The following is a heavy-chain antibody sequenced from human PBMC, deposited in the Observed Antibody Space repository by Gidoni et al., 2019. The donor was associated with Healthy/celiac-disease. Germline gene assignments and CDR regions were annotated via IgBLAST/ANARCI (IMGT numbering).Heavy chain of an antibody. Sequence: EVQLVESGGGLVPPGGSLRLYCAASGFPVSSNYMSWVRQAPGKGLEWVSVIYSGGSTYYADSVKGRFTISRDNSKNTLYLQMNSLRAEDTAGYYCARSVTGLAVYYGMDVWGQGTTVTVSS. CDR2: IYSGGST. D-gene: IGHD1-20*01. CDR1: GFPVSSNY. CDR3: ARSVTGLAVYYGMDV. V-gene: IGHV3-66*02. J-gene: IGHJ6*02.